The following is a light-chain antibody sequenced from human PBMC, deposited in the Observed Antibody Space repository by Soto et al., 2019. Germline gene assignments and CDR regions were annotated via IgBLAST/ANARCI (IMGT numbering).Light chain of an antibody. CDR3: QQYNNWLMYT. CDR2: GAS. J-gene: IGKJ2*01. CDR1: QSVSSN. Sequence: EIVMTQSPATLSVSPGERATLSCRASQSVSSNLAWYQQKPGQAPRLLIYGASTRATGIPARFSGSGSGTEFTLTISSLQSEDFAVYYCQQYNNWLMYTFXQGTKVDI. V-gene: IGKV3-15*01.